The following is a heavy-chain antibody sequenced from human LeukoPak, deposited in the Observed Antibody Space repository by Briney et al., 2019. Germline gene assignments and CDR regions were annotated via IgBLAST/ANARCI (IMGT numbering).Heavy chain of an antibody. D-gene: IGHD3-22*01. Sequence: ASVKVSCKASGGTFGSYAISWVRQAPGQGLEWMGGIIPIFGTANYAQKFQGRVTITADESTSTAYMELSSLRSEGTAVYYCARDLGYYDSSGYLYFDYWGQGTLVTVSS. CDR2: IIPIFGTA. CDR1: GGTFGSYA. CDR3: ARDLGYYDSSGYLYFDY. J-gene: IGHJ4*02. V-gene: IGHV1-69*13.